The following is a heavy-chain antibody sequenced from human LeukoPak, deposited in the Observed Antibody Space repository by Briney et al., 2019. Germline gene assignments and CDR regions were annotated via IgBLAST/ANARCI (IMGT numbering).Heavy chain of an antibody. J-gene: IGHJ6*04. CDR3: AELGITMIGGV. CDR2: ISSSHNNI. Sequence: GGSLRLSCAASGFTFSSYRMNWVRQAPGKGLDWVSSISSSHNNIYYADSVKGRFTISRDNAKNSLYLQMNSLRAEDTAVYYCAELGITMIGGVWGKGTTVTISS. D-gene: IGHD3-10*02. V-gene: IGHV3-21*01. CDR1: GFTFSSYR.